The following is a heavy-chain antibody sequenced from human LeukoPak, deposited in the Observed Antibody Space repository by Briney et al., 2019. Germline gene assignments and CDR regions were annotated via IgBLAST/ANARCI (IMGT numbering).Heavy chain of an antibody. CDR2: ISGSGGST. J-gene: IGHJ5*02. CDR3: AKEGLMYSSSWGRQNWFDP. D-gene: IGHD6-13*01. CDR1: GFTFSSYA. Sequence: PGGSLRLSCAASGFTFSSYAMSWVRQAPGKGLEWVSAISGSGGSTYYADSVKGRFTISRDNSKNTLYLQMNSLRAEDTAVYYCAKEGLMYSSSWGRQNWFDPWGQGTLVTVSS. V-gene: IGHV3-23*01.